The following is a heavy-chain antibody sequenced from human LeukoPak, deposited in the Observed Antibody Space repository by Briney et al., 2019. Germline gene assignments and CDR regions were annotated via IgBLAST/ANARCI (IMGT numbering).Heavy chain of an antibody. D-gene: IGHD2-15*01. CDR3: ARDHCSGGSCYYFDY. CDR1: GYTFTGYY. Sequence: ASVKVSCKASGYTFTGYYMHWVRQAPGQGLEWMGWINAGNGNTKYSQKFQDRVTITRDTSASTAYMELSSLRSEDTAVYYCARDHCSGGSCYYFDYWGQGTLVTVSS. V-gene: IGHV1-3*01. J-gene: IGHJ4*02. CDR2: INAGNGNT.